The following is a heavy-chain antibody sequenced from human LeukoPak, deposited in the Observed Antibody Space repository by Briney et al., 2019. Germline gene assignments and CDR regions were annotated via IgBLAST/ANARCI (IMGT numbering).Heavy chain of an antibody. CDR1: GGSISSYY. V-gene: IGHV4-59*01. CDR2: IYYSGST. D-gene: IGHD5-12*01. CDR3: ARSCRILDIVATIRARLGGNGFDI. Sequence: SETLSLTCTVSGGSISSYYWSWIRQPPGKGLEWIGYIYYSGSTNYNPSLKSRVTISVDTSKNQFSLKLSSVTAADTAMYYCARSCRILDIVATIRARLGGNGFDIWGQGTMVTVSS. J-gene: IGHJ3*02.